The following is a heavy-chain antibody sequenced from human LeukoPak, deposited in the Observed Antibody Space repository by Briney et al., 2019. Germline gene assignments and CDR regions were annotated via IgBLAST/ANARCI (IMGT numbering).Heavy chain of an antibody. J-gene: IGHJ4*02. Sequence: PGGSLRLSCAASGFTFSSYSMNWVRQAPGKGLEWVSYISSSSSAIYYADSVKGRFTISRDNAKNPLYLQMNSLRAEDTAVYYCASQTRSPGYVWGSYRYTDYWGQGTLVTVSS. V-gene: IGHV3-48*01. CDR3: ASQTRSPGYVWGSYRYTDY. CDR2: ISSSSSAI. CDR1: GFTFSSYS. D-gene: IGHD3-16*02.